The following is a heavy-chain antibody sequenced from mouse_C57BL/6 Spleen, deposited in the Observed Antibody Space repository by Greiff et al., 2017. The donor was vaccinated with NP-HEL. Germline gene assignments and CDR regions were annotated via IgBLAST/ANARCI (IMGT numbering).Heavy chain of an antibody. Sequence: QVQLQQSGAELVRPGASVTLSCKASGYTFTDYEMHWVKQTPVHGLEWIGAIDPETGGTAYNQKFKGKAILTADKSSSPAYMELRSLTSEDSAVYYCTRVGYGSSYLWFAYWGQGTLVTVSA. V-gene: IGHV1-15*01. CDR1: GYTFTDYE. J-gene: IGHJ3*01. D-gene: IGHD1-1*01. CDR2: IDPETGGT. CDR3: TRVGYGSSYLWFAY.